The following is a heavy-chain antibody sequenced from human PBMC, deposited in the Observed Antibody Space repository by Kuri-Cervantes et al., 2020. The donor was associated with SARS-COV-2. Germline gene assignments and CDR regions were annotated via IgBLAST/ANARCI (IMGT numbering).Heavy chain of an antibody. CDR2: IYYTGST. Sequence: GSLRLSSTVSGGSISSSSSYFWGWIRQPPGSGLEFIGNIYYTGSTYYNPSLQSRVTISVDTSKKQFSLKLRSVTAADTAVYYRARLRVDYGDYSRQYYFDYWGQGTLVTVSS. J-gene: IGHJ4*02. CDR3: ARLRVDYGDYSRQYYFDY. D-gene: IGHD4-17*01. CDR1: GGSISSSSSYF. V-gene: IGHV4-39*01.